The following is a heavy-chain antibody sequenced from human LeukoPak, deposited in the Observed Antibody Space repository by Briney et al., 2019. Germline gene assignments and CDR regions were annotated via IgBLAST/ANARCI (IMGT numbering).Heavy chain of an antibody. CDR3: ARAVIVGATAADY. CDR1: GYTFTGYY. Sequence: GASVKVSCKASGYTFTGYYMHWVRQAPGQGLEWMGWINPNSGGTNYAQKFQGRVTMTRDTSISTAYMELSRLRSDDAAVYYCARAVIVGATAADYWGQGTLVTVPS. V-gene: IGHV1-2*02. J-gene: IGHJ4*02. CDR2: INPNSGGT. D-gene: IGHD1-26*01.